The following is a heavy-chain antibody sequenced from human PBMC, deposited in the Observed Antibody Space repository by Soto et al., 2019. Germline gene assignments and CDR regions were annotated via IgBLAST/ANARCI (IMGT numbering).Heavy chain of an antibody. Sequence: QVQLVESGGGVVQPGRSLSLSCAASGFTFSNYGMHWVRQAPGKGLEWVAVISYHGSDKYYADSVKGRFTISRDNSKNTLYLRMDSLRAEDTAVYYCAKDHLTTTVTTVGYWGQGTLVTVSS. V-gene: IGHV3-30*18. J-gene: IGHJ4*02. CDR1: GFTFSNYG. CDR2: ISYHGSDK. D-gene: IGHD4-17*01. CDR3: AKDHLTTTVTTVGY.